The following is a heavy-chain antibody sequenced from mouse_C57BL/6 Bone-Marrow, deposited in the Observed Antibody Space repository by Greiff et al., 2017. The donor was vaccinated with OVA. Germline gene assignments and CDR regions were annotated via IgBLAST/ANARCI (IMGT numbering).Heavy chain of an antibody. D-gene: IGHD4-1*01. J-gene: IGHJ4*01. Sequence: EVQLQQSGPELVKPGASVKIPCKASGYTFTDYNLDWVKQSHGKSLEWIGDINPNNGGTIYNQKFKGKATLTEDKSSSTAYMELRSLTSEDTAVYYCARYWRAMDYWGQGTSVTVSS. CDR3: ARYWRAMDY. V-gene: IGHV1-18*01. CDR2: INPNNGGT. CDR1: GYTFTDYN.